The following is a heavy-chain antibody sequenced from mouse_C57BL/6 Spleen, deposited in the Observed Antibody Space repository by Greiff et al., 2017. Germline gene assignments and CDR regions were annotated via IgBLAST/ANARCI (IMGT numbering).Heavy chain of an antibody. Sequence: QVQLQQPGAELVKPGASVKLSCKASGYTFTSYWMHWVKQRPGQGLEWIGMIHPNSGRTNYNEKFKSKATLTVDKSSSTAYMQLSSLTSEDSAVYYCAVYYDYLGFAYWGQGTLVTVSA. V-gene: IGHV1-64*01. CDR1: GYTFTSYW. J-gene: IGHJ3*01. CDR2: IHPNSGRT. CDR3: AVYYDYLGFAY. D-gene: IGHD2-4*01.